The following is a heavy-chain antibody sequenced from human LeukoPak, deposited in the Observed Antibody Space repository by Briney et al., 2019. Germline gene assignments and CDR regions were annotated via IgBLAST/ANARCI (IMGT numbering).Heavy chain of an antibody. CDR2: MNPNSGNT. Sequence: GASVKVSCKASGYTFTSYDINWVRQATGQGLEWMGWMNPNSGNTGYAQKFQGRVTMTRNTSISTAYMELSSLRSEDTAVYYCARGSYYYDSKGLGDAFDIWGQGTMVTVSS. D-gene: IGHD3-22*01. V-gene: IGHV1-8*01. CDR1: GYTFTSYD. J-gene: IGHJ3*02. CDR3: ARGSYYYDSKGLGDAFDI.